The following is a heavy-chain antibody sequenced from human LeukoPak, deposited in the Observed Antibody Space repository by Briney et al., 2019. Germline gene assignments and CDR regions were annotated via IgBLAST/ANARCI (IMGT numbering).Heavy chain of an antibody. CDR3: ARDLVATSILGFDY. Sequence: VASVKVSCKASGYTFTGYYMHWVRQAPGQGLEWMGWINPNSGGTNYAQKFQGRVTMTRDTSISTAYMELCRLRSDDTAVYYCARDLVATSILGFDYWGQGTLVTVSS. J-gene: IGHJ4*02. D-gene: IGHD5-12*01. V-gene: IGHV1-2*02. CDR1: GYTFTGYY. CDR2: INPNSGGT.